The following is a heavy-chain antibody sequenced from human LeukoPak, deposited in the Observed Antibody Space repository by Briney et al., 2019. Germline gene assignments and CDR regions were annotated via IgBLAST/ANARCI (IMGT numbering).Heavy chain of an antibody. CDR2: INHSGST. CDR1: GGSFSGYY. CDR3: ARRGGVAYFDY. J-gene: IGHJ4*02. V-gene: IGHV4-34*01. Sequence: PSETLSLTCAVYGGSFSGYYWSWIRQPPGKGLEWIGEINHSGSTNYNPSLKSRVTISVDTSKNQFCLKLSSVTAADTAVYYCARRGGVAYFDYWGQGTLVTVSS. D-gene: IGHD3-3*01.